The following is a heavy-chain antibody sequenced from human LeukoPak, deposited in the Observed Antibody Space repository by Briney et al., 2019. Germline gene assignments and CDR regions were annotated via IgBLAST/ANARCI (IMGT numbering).Heavy chain of an antibody. V-gene: IGHV1-18*01. CDR2: ISAYNGNT. CDR3: ARDTYHYDSGSYPPGVHYYYYGMDV. D-gene: IGHD3-10*01. J-gene: IGHJ6*02. CDR1: GYTFTSYG. Sequence: ASVKVSCKASGYTFTSYGISWVRQAPGQGLEWMGWISAYNGNTNYAQKLQGRVTMTTDTSTSTAYMELRSLRSDDTAVYYCARDTYHYDSGSYPPGVHYYYYGMDVWGQGTTVTVSS.